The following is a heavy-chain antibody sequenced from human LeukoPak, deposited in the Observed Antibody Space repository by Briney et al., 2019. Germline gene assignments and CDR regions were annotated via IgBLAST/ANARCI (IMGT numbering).Heavy chain of an antibody. V-gene: IGHV3-23*01. CDR1: GFTFSSYE. Sequence: SGGSLRLSCAASGFTFSSYEMNWVRQAPGKGLEWVSAVTGSGFTTYYADSVKGRFTISRDNSKSTLYLQMNSLRAEDTAVYYCVKSLRLAIRPDFDYWGQGTLVTVSS. D-gene: IGHD6-6*01. CDR2: VTGSGFTT. J-gene: IGHJ4*02. CDR3: VKSLRLAIRPDFDY.